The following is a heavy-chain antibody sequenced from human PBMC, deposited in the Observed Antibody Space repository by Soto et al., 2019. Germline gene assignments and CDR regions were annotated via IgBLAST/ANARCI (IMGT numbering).Heavy chain of an antibody. CDR1: GFTLSSFS. Sequence: QVQLVESGGGLVQPERSLRLSCATSGFTLSSFSMHWVRQAPGKGLEWVAVIWFDGSNKYYADSVKGRFTISRDNSKNTLYLQMNSLRAEDTAVYYCARGLSSDYWGQGTLVTVSS. J-gene: IGHJ4*02. CDR2: IWFDGSNK. CDR3: ARGLSSDY. V-gene: IGHV3-33*01.